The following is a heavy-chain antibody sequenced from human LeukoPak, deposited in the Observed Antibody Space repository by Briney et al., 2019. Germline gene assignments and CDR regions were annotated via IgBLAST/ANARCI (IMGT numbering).Heavy chain of an antibody. V-gene: IGHV4-59*01. D-gene: IGHD6-13*01. CDR2: IYYTGST. CDR1: GGSISSYY. Sequence: SETLSLTCTVSGGSISSYYWSWIREPPGKGLEWIGYIYYTGSTKYNPSLKSRVTISVDTSKNQFSLKLRSVTAADTAVYYFVRGIAAAGLYFDYWGQGTLVSVSS. CDR3: VRGIAAAGLYFDY. J-gene: IGHJ4*02.